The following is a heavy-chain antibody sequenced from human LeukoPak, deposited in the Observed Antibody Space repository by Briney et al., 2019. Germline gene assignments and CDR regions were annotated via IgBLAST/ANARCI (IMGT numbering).Heavy chain of an antibody. J-gene: IGHJ4*02. CDR1: GYTFTNYW. D-gene: IGHD2-2*01. Sequence: GESLKISCKGSGYTFTNYWIGWVRQMPGKGLEWMGIVYPGDSDTRYSPSSQGQVTISADKSISTAYLQWNSLKASDTAMYYCARGPHAYYFDYWGQGTLVTVSS. CDR3: ARGPHAYYFDY. V-gene: IGHV5-51*01. CDR2: VYPGDSDT.